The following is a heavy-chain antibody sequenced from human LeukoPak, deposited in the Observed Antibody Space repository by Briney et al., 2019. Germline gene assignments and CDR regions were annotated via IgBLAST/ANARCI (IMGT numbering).Heavy chain of an antibody. Sequence: PGGSLRLSCAASGFTFSSYGMHWVRQAPGKGLEWVAFIRYDGNNKYYADSVNGRFTISRDNSKSTLYLQMNSLRAEDTAVYYCAKVMYYYGSGNPTPDWGQGTLVTVSS. J-gene: IGHJ4*02. CDR3: AKVMYYYGSGNPTPD. D-gene: IGHD3-10*01. V-gene: IGHV3-30*02. CDR2: IRYDGNNK. CDR1: GFTFSSYG.